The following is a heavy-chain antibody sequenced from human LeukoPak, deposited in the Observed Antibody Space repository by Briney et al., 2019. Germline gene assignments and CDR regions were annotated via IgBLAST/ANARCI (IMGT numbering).Heavy chain of an antibody. Sequence: GSLRLSCAVSGLTLSDVWMNWVRQAPGKGLEWVGRIRSKTAGGTTDFAAPVKGRFAIFRDDSENTVYLQMNSLTVEDTAVYYCSQGSGQYFHYWGQGTLVTVSS. CDR2: IRSKTAGGTT. CDR1: GLTLSDVW. D-gene: IGHD2-15*01. V-gene: IGHV3-15*07. CDR3: SQGSGQYFHY. J-gene: IGHJ4*02.